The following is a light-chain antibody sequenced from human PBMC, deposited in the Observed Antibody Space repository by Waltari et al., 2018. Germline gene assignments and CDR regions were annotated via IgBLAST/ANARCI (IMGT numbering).Light chain of an antibody. CDR1: SSNIGSNY. J-gene: IGLJ3*02. CDR3: ASWEDSLDGLV. V-gene: IGLV1-47*01. Sequence: QSVLTQPPSASGTPGQKVTISCNGSSSNIGSNYVYWYQQLPGTAPKLLIFKNNQPPPGVPDRISGSKSGTSAFPAINGLRSEDEADYYCASWEDSLDGLVLGGGTKVTVL. CDR2: KNN.